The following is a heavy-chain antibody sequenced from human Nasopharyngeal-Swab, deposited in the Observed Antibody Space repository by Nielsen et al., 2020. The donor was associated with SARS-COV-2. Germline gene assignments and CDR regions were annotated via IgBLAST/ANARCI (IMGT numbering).Heavy chain of an antibody. CDR2: IYYSGST. CDR1: GGSISSSSYY. D-gene: IGHD3-3*01. CDR3: ARRTEWVIFAFDI. J-gene: IGHJ3*02. Sequence: SETLSLTCTVSGGSISSSSYYCGWIRQPPGKGLEWIGRIYYSGSTYYNPSLKSRVTISVDTSKNQFSLKLSSVTAADTAVYYCARRTEWVIFAFDIWGQGTMVTVSS. V-gene: IGHV4-39*01.